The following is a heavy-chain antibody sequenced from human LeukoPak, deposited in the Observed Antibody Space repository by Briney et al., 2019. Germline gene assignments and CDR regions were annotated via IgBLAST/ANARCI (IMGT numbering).Heavy chain of an antibody. V-gene: IGHV4-4*07. Sequence: PSETLSLTCTVSGGSISSYYWSWIRQPAGKGLEWIGRIYTSGSTNYNPSLKSRVTMSVDTSKNQFSLKLSSATAADTAVYYCAREAGLHSSSWYGYFDYWGQGTLVTVSS. CDR2: IYTSGST. J-gene: IGHJ4*02. D-gene: IGHD6-13*01. CDR3: AREAGLHSSSWYGYFDY. CDR1: GGSISSYY.